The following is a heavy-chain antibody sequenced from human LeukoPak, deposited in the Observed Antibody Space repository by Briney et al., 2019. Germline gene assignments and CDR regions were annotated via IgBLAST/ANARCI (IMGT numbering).Heavy chain of an antibody. V-gene: IGHV5-10-1*01. CDR1: GYSFTSYW. CDR2: IDPSDSYT. D-gene: IGHD3-10*01. J-gene: IGHJ5*02. Sequence: GESLKISCKGSGYSFTSYWITWVRQMPGKGLEWMGRIDPSDSYTNYSPSFQGRVTTSADKSISTAYLQWNSLKASDTAMYYCARSVGGLGSCEPKWFDPWGQGTLVTVSS. CDR3: ARSVGGLGSCEPKWFDP.